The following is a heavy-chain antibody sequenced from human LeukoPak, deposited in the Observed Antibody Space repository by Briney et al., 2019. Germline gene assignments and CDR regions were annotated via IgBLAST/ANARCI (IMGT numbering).Heavy chain of an antibody. D-gene: IGHD4-17*01. V-gene: IGHV3-15*01. J-gene: IGHJ4*02. Sequence: GGSLRLSCAASGFIFSNAWISWVRQPPGKGLEWVGRIKRITDGGTTDYAAPVKGRFTISRDDSKNTLYLQMNSLKSEDTAVYYCTTDYGAYFDYWGQGTLVTVSS. CDR1: GFIFSNAW. CDR2: IKRITDGGTT. CDR3: TTDYGAYFDY.